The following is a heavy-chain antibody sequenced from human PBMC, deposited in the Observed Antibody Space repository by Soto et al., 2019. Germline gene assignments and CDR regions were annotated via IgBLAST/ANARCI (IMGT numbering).Heavy chain of an antibody. Sequence: SQTLSLTCAISGDSVSSKSAAWNWIRQSPSRGLEWLGRTYYRSKWYNDYAVSVKSRITINPDTSKNQFSLQLNSVTPEDTAVYYCARVPNPFRLKIGYYHHGMDVWGQGTTVTVSS. CDR2: TYYRSKWYN. V-gene: IGHV6-1*01. CDR1: GDSVSSKSAA. J-gene: IGHJ6*02. CDR3: ARVPNPFRLKIGYYHHGMDV.